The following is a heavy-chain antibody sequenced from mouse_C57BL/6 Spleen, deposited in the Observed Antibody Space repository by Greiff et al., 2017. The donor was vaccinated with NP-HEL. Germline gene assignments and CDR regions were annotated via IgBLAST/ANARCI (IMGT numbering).Heavy chain of an antibody. J-gene: IGHJ1*03. Sequence: EVKLMESGPGLVKPSQSLSLTCSVTGYSITSGYYWNWIRQFPGNKLEWMGYISYDGSNNYNPSLKNRISITRDTSKNQFFLKLNSVTTEDTATYYCARFDDYDWYFDVWGTGTTVTVSS. CDR2: ISYDGSN. CDR3: ARFDDYDWYFDV. D-gene: IGHD2-4*01. CDR1: GYSITSGYY. V-gene: IGHV3-6*01.